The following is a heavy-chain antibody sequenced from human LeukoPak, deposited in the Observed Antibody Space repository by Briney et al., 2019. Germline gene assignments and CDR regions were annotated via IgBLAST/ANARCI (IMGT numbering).Heavy chain of an antibody. D-gene: IGHD3-9*01. V-gene: IGHV3-23*01. J-gene: IGHJ5*02. CDR1: GFTFSSYA. CDR3: ARALYDILTGGLDP. CDR2: ISGSGGGT. Sequence: GGSLRLSCAASGFTFSSYAMSWVRQAPGKRLEWVSAISGSGGGTYYADSVKGRFTISRDNSKNTLYLQMNSLRAEDTAVYYCARALYDILTGGLDPWGQGTLVTVSS.